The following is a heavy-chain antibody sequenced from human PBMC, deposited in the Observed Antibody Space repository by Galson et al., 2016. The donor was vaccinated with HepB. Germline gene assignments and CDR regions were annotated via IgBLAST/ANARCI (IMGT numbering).Heavy chain of an antibody. J-gene: IGHJ6*02. D-gene: IGHD3-3*01. CDR2: IRSKASGGST. CDR1: GFTFGDYA. Sequence: SLRLSCAASGFTFGDYAMNWFRQSPGKGLEWVGFIRSKASGGSTEYAASVKGRLTISRDDSRSIAYLQMNSLKTEDTAVYFCTRDPGGTSYDFWSGFYTDYYYYGFDVWGQGTTVTVSS. V-gene: IGHV3-49*03. CDR3: TRDPGGTSYDFWSGFYTDYYYYGFDV.